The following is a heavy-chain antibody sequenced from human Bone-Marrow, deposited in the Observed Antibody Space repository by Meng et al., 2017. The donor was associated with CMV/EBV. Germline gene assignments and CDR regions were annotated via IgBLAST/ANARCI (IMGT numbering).Heavy chain of an antibody. CDR3: ARDRWVEMATTAHYYGMDV. V-gene: IGHV1-8*01. J-gene: IGHJ6*02. CDR2: MNPNSGNT. D-gene: IGHD5-24*01. Sequence: ASVKVSCKASGGTFTSYDINWVRQATGQGLEWMGWMNPNSGNTGYAQKFQGRVTMTRNTSISTAYMELSSLRSEDTAVYYCARDRWVEMATTAHYYGMDVWGQGTTVTVSS. CDR1: GGTFTSYD.